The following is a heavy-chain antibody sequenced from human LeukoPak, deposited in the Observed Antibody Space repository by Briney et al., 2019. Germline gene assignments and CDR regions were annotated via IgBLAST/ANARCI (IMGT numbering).Heavy chain of an antibody. J-gene: IGHJ5*02. D-gene: IGHD3-16*01. V-gene: IGHV3-7*01. CDR1: GFTFSRNW. CDR3: ASQSFARFDP. Sequence: GGSLRLSCVASGFTFSRNWMSWVRQAPGKGLEWVGNIQPDGSEQYPVDSVKGRFTISRDNARNSLFLQMNSLRVEDTTVYYCASQSFARFDPWGQGTLVTVSS. CDR2: IQPDGSEQ.